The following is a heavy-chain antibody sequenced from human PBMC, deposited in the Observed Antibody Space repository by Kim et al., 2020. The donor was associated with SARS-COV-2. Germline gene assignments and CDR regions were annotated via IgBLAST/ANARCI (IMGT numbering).Heavy chain of an antibody. Sequence: KKYYADSVKGRFTISRDNSKNTLYLQMNSLRAEDTAVYYCFGTGGYYSDYWGQGTLVTVSS. V-gene: IGHV3-30*01. CDR3: FGTGGYYSDY. J-gene: IGHJ4*02. D-gene: IGHD2-8*02. CDR2: KK.